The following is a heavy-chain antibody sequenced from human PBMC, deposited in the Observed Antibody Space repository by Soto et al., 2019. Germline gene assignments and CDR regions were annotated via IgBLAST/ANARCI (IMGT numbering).Heavy chain of an antibody. D-gene: IGHD3-10*01. CDR3: ARLKGDGSGHCFDY. Sequence: PSETLSLTCTVSGGSISSSSYYWGWIRQPPGKGLEWIGSIYYSGSTYYNPSLKSRVTISVDTSKNQFSLKLSSVTAADTAVYYCARLKGDGSGHCFDYWGQGTLVTVSS. J-gene: IGHJ4*02. CDR1: GGSISSSSYY. CDR2: IYYSGST. V-gene: IGHV4-39*01.